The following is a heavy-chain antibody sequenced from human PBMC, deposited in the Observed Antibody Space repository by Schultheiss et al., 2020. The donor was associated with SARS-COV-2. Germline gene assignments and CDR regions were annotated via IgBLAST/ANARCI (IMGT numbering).Heavy chain of an antibody. D-gene: IGHD1-26*01. Sequence: GGSLRLSCAASGFTFSSYAMSWVRQAPGKGLEWVSAISGSGGSTYYADSVKGRFTISRDNSKNTLYLQMNSLRAEDTAVYYCARDRGGSYYRYFQHWGQGTLVTVSS. J-gene: IGHJ1*01. CDR1: GFTFSSYA. CDR3: ARDRGGSYYRYFQH. V-gene: IGHV3-23*01. CDR2: ISGSGGST.